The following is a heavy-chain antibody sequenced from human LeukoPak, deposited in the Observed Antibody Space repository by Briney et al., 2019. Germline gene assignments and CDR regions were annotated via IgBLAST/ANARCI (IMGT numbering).Heavy chain of an antibody. J-gene: IGHJ4*02. CDR3: ARDPGRDGYPYSFDY. D-gene: IGHD5-24*01. Sequence: GGSLRLSCAASGLILSSHGKHGARHAPGKGLEWVAVIWYDGSNKYYADSVKGRFTISRDNSKYTRYLQMGSLRGEDSAVYYCARDPGRDGYPYSFDYWGQGTLVTVSS. CDR1: GLILSSHG. V-gene: IGHV3-33*01. CDR2: IWYDGSNK.